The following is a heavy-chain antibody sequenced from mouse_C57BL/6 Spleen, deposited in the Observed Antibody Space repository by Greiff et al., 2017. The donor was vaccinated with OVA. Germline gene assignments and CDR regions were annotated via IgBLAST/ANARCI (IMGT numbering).Heavy chain of an antibody. CDR1: GFTFSDYG. CDR2: ISSGSSTI. CDR3: ARGDSYDMDD. J-gene: IGHJ4*01. D-gene: IGHD2-12*01. Sequence: EVQLVESGGGLVKPGGSLKLSCAASGFTFSDYGMHWVRQAPEKGLEWVAYISSGSSTIYYADTVKGRFTISRDNAKITLFLQMTSLRSEYTAMYYCARGDSYDMDDWGQGTSVTVSS. V-gene: IGHV5-17*01.